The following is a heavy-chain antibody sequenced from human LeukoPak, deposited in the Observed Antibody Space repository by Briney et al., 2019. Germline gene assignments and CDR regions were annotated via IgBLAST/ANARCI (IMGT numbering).Heavy chain of an antibody. CDR3: AKETRYDILTGYYPDY. D-gene: IGHD3-9*01. V-gene: IGHV3-30*18. CDR1: GFTFSSYG. J-gene: IGHJ4*02. Sequence: GESLRLSCAASGFTFSSYGMHWVRQAPGKGLEWVAVISYDGSNKYHADSVKGRFTISRDNSKNTLYLQMNSLRAEDTAVYYCAKETRYDILTGYYPDYWGQGTLVTVSS. CDR2: ISYDGSNK.